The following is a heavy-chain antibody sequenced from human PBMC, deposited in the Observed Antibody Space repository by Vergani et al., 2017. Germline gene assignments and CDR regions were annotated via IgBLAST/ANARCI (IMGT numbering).Heavy chain of an antibody. Sequence: QVQLQESGPGLVKPSETLSLTCTVSGGSISSYYWSWIRQPPGKGLEWIGYIYYSGSTNYNPSLKSRVTISVDTSKNQFSLKLSSVTAADTAVYYCAMTSGGGYSGFSGRGDAFDIWGQGTMVTVSS. CDR1: GGSISSYY. D-gene: IGHD5-12*01. J-gene: IGHJ3*02. CDR3: AMTSGGGYSGFSGRGDAFDI. CDR2: IYYSGST. V-gene: IGHV4-59*01.